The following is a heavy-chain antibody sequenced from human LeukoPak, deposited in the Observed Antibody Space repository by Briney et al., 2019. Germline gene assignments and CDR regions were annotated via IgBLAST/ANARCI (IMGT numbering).Heavy chain of an antibody. J-gene: IGHJ4*02. CDR1: GF. Sequence: GGSLRLSCAASGFRQAPGKGLEWVANIKQDGSEKYYVDSVKGRFTISRDNAKNSLYLQMNSLRAEDTAVYYCARDKIVGATYFDYWGQGTLVTVSS. V-gene: IGHV3-7*01. CDR2: IKQDGSEK. CDR3: ARDKIVGATYFDY. D-gene: IGHD1-26*01.